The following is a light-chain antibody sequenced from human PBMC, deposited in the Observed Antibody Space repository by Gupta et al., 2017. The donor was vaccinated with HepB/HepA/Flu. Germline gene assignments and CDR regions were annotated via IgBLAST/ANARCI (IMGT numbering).Light chain of an antibody. J-gene: IGLJ3*02. V-gene: IGLV2-14*01. CDR3: KSYAGSNIWV. Sequence: QSALTHSASASGAPGQSITISCTGTNSDVGAYNYVSWYQQHPSKVPKLMIYDVTYRPSGVSRRFSGSKSDNTASLTISGLQAEDEDDYFCKSYAGSNIWVFGGGTKLTVL. CDR1: NSDVGAYNY. CDR2: DVT.